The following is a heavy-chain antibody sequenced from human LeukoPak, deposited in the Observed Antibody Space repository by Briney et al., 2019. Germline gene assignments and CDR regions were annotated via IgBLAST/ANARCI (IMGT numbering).Heavy chain of an antibody. Sequence: NPGGSLRLSCAASGFTFSNAWMSWVHQAPGKGLEWVGRIKSKTVGGTTDYAAPVKGRFTISRDDSKNTLFLQMNSLKTEDTAVYCCTTYYDYWGQGTLVTVSS. CDR1: GFTFSNAW. CDR2: IKSKTVGGTT. J-gene: IGHJ4*02. V-gene: IGHV3-15*01. CDR3: TTYYDY.